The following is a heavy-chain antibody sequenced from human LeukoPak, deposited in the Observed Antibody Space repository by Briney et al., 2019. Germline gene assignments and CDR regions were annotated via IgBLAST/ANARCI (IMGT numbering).Heavy chain of an antibody. CDR3: AREPYYYDSSGYPRPYYYGMDV. J-gene: IGHJ6*02. D-gene: IGHD3-22*01. CDR1: GFSFSSYA. V-gene: IGHV3-23*01. Sequence: GGSLRLSCAASGFSFSSYAMSWVRQAPGKGLEWVSAISGSGGSTYYADSVKGRFTISRDNSKNTLYLQMNSLRAEDTAVYYCAREPYYYDSSGYPRPYYYGMDVWGQGTTVTVSS. CDR2: ISGSGGST.